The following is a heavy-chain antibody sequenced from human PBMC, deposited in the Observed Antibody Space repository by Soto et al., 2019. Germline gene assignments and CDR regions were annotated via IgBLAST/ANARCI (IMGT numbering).Heavy chain of an antibody. CDR3: ARVSAASGIYYYYYYRMDV. J-gene: IGHJ6*02. CDR2: IIPIFGTA. D-gene: IGHD6-25*01. Sequence: ASVKVSCKASGGTFSSYAISLVRQAPGQGLEWMGGIIPIFGTANYAQKFQGRVTITADESTSTAYMELSSLRSEDTAVYYCARVSAASGIYYYYYYRMDVWGQGTTVTVSS. CDR1: GGTFSSYA. V-gene: IGHV1-69*13.